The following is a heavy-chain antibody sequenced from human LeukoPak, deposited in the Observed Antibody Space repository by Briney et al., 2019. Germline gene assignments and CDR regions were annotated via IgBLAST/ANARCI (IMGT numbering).Heavy chain of an antibody. Sequence: PGGSLRLSCAASGFTFSSYAMHWVRQAPGKGLEWVAVISYDGSNKYYADSVKGRFTISRDNAKNSLYLQMNSLRAEDTAVYYCARDGDGYNHYFDYWGQGTLVTVSS. CDR3: ARDGDGYNHYFDY. V-gene: IGHV3-30-3*01. CDR1: GFTFSSYA. J-gene: IGHJ4*02. CDR2: ISYDGSNK. D-gene: IGHD5-24*01.